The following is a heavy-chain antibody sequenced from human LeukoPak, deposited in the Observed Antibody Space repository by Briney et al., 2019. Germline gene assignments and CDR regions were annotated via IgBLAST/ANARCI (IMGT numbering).Heavy chain of an antibody. D-gene: IGHD5-12*01. CDR2: IYYSGST. CDR1: GGSISSYY. Sequence: PSETLSLTCTVSGGSISSYYWSWIRQPPGKGLEWIGYIYYSGSTNYNPSLKSRVTISLDTSKNQFSLKLSSVTGADTAVYYCARDIGYGLDYWGQGTLVTVSS. J-gene: IGHJ4*02. CDR3: ARDIGYGLDY. V-gene: IGHV4-59*01.